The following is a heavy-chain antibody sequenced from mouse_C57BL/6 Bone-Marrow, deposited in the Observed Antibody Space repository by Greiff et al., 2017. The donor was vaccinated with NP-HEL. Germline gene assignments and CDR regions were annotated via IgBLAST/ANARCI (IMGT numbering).Heavy chain of an antibody. D-gene: IGHD1-1*01. CDR2: IDPSDSYP. V-gene: IGHV1-69*01. J-gene: IGHJ2*01. CDR3: ARGYYCSSYGY. Sequence: VQLQQPGAELVMPGASVKLSCKASGYTFTSYWMHWVKQRPGQGLEWIGEIDPSDSYPNYNQKFKGKSTLTVDKSSSTAYMQLSSLTSEYSAVYYCARGYYCSSYGYWGQGTTLTVSS. CDR1: GYTFTSYW.